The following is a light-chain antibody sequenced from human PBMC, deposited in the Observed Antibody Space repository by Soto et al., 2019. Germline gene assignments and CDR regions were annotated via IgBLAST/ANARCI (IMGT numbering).Light chain of an antibody. Sequence: EIVLTQSPGTLSLSPGERATLSCRASQSVGSFLAWYQLKPGQAPRLLIFDSFYSATGIPDRFSGSGSGTDFTLTISGLEPEDFAVYYCQQRSDWPTYTFGQGTRLEIK. CDR1: QSVGSF. CDR2: DSF. V-gene: IGKV3-11*01. CDR3: QQRSDWPTYT. J-gene: IGKJ2*01.